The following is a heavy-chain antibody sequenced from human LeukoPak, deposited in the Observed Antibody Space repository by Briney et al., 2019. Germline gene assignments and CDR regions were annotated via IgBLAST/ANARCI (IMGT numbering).Heavy chain of an antibody. J-gene: IGHJ6*01. CDR1: GFTFSSYG. CDR3: AKDPLMVRGGSYGMDV. Sequence: QTGGSLRLSCAASGFTFSSYGMHWVRQAPGKGLEWVAVISYDGSNKYYADSVKGRFTISRDNSKNTLYLQMNSLRAEDTAVYYCAKDPLMVRGGSYGMDVWGQGTTVTVSS. V-gene: IGHV3-30*18. CDR2: ISYDGSNK. D-gene: IGHD3-10*01.